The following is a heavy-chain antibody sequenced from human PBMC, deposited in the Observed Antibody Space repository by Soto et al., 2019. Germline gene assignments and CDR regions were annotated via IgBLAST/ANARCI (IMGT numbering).Heavy chain of an antibody. J-gene: IGHJ5*02. CDR3: ARPLLHGYSYDT. V-gene: IGHV4-31*03. CDR1: GGSISSGGYY. CDR2: IYYSGST. Sequence: SETLSLTCTVSGGSISSGGYYWSWIRQHPGKGLEWIGYIYYSGSTYYNPSLKSRVTISVDTSKNQFSLKLSSVTAADTAVYYYARPLLHGYSYDTWGQGTLVTVSS. D-gene: IGHD5-18*01.